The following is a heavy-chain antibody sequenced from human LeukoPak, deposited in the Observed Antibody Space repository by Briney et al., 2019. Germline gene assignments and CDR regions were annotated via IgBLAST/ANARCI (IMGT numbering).Heavy chain of an antibody. Sequence: PGGSLRLSCAGSGFTFSRYWMTWVRQAPGKGLEWMANIKPDGSQENCVDSAKGRFTISRDNAKESLFLQMNSLRDEDTAVYYCVRVGFSDEGFDHWGQGTLVIVSS. CDR1: GFTFSRYW. CDR3: VRVGFSDEGFDH. V-gene: IGHV3-7*01. J-gene: IGHJ4*02. CDR2: IKPDGSQE. D-gene: IGHD2-21*01.